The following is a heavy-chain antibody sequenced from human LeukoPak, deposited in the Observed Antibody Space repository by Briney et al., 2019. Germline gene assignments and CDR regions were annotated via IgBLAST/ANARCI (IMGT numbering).Heavy chain of an antibody. D-gene: IGHD1-1*01. CDR1: GFTFDDSV. CDR2: ISWNSGSI. V-gene: IGHV3-9*01. Sequence: PGGSLRLSCAASGFTFDDSVMHWVRQAPGKGLEWVSGISWNSGSIGYADSVKGRFTISRDNSKNTLYLQMNSLRAEDTAVYYCAKGSNNYPDNFDYWGQGTLVTVSS. CDR3: AKGSNNYPDNFDY. J-gene: IGHJ4*02.